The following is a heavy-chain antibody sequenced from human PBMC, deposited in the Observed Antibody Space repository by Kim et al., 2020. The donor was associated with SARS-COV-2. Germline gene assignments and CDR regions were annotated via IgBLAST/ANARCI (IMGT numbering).Heavy chain of an antibody. CDR2: ISGSGGST. V-gene: IGHV3-23*01. J-gene: IGHJ6*02. CDR3: AKRETAMVRGPLDV. Sequence: GGSLRLSCAASGFTFSSYAMSWVRQAPGKGLEWVSAISGSGGSTYYADSVKGRFTISRDNSKNTLYLQMNSLRAEDTAVYYCAKRETAMVRGPLDVWGQGTTVTVSS. CDR1: GFTFSSYA. D-gene: IGHD5-18*01.